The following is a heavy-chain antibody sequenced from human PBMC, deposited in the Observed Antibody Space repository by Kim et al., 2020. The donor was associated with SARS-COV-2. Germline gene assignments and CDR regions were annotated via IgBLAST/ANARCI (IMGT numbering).Heavy chain of an antibody. J-gene: IGHJ6*02. CDR1: GCSFTIFG. V-gene: IGHV1-69*06. D-gene: IGHD6-6*01. CDR2: IIPHYERA. CDR3: ARDQRSRPTPGYYGLDV. Sequence: SVKVSCKASGCSFTIFGLGWVRQAPGHGLEWMGGIIPHYERAEYAQKFQGRVTITADKSTNTVYMQLSSLTSDDTAIYFCARDQRSRPTPGYYGLDVGG.